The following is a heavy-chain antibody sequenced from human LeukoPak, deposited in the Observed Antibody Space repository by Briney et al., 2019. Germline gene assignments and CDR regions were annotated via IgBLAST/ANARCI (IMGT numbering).Heavy chain of an antibody. CDR1: GFTFSSYE. J-gene: IGHJ4*02. CDR2: ISSSGSTI. CDR3: ARDGGYYDILTGYLSPYFDY. V-gene: IGHV3-48*03. D-gene: IGHD3-9*01. Sequence: GGSLRLSCAASGFTFSSYEMNWVRQAPGKGLEWVSYISSSGSTIYYADSVKGRFTISRDKAKNSLYLQMNSLRAEDTAVYYCARDGGYYDILTGYLSPYFDYWGQGTLVTVSS.